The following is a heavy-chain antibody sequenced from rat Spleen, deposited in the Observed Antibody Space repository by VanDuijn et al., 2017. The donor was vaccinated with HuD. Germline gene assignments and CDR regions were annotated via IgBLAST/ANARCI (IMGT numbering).Heavy chain of an antibody. CDR2: ISYDGSST. CDR3: ARRGNMYTTDYPYWYFDF. CDR1: GFTFSNYG. D-gene: IGHD1-6*01. Sequence: EVQLVESGGGLVQPGRSLKLSCAASGFTFSNYGMAWVCQAPTKGLEWVATISYDGSSTYYRDSVKGRFTISRDNAKSTLYLQMDSLRSEDTATYYCARRGNMYTTDYPYWYFDFWGPGTMVTVSS. J-gene: IGHJ1*01. V-gene: IGHV5-29*01.